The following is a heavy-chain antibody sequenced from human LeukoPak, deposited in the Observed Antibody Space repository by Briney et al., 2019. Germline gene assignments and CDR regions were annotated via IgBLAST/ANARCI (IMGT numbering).Heavy chain of an antibody. V-gene: IGHV3-7*01. CDR3: ARDWGYQGVDY. CDR2: INEDGSEK. Sequence: QPGGSLRLSCAASGFTFSSYWMSWVRQAPGKGLEWVANINEDGSEKYYVDSVKGRYTISRDNAKNSLYLQMNSLRAEDTAVYYCARDWGYQGVDYWGQGTLVTVSS. D-gene: IGHD2-2*01. CDR1: GFTFSSYW. J-gene: IGHJ4*02.